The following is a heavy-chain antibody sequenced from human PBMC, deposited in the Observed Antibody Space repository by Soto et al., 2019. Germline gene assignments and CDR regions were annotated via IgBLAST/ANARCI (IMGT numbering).Heavy chain of an antibody. CDR2: IIPIFGTA. J-gene: IGHJ6*02. Sequence: SVKVSCKASGGTFSSYAISWVRQAPGQGLEWMGGIIPIFGTANYAQKFQGRVTITADESTSTAYMELSSLRSEDTAVYFCARDNDILTGYYSPQWRYYYGMDVWGQGTTVTVSS. CDR1: GGTFSSYA. D-gene: IGHD3-9*01. V-gene: IGHV1-69*13. CDR3: ARDNDILTGYYSPQWRYYYGMDV.